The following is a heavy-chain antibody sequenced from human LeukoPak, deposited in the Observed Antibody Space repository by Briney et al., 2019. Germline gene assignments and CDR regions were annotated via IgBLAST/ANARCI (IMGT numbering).Heavy chain of an antibody. V-gene: IGHV1-18*01. CDR3: AIVTYYYDSSGYFDF. CDR1: GYTFTSYG. D-gene: IGHD3-22*01. CDR2: ISAYNGNT. J-gene: IGHJ5*01. Sequence: ASVKVSCKASGYTFTSYGISWVRQAPGQGLEWMGWISAYNGNTNYAQKLQGRVTMTTDTSTSTAYMELRSLRSDDTAVYYCAIVTYYYDSSGYFDFWGQGTLGTVSS.